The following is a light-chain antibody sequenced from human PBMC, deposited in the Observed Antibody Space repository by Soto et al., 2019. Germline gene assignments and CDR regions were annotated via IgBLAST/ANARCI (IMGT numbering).Light chain of an antibody. Sequence: QSALTQPPSASGSLGQSVASSCTGTSSDVGATDYVSWYQHHSGKAPKLLLYEVNKRPSGVPDRFSGSKSGNTASLTVSVLQADDEADYYCISHAGTSNVLGTGTKVTVL. CDR2: EVN. CDR1: SSDVGATDY. J-gene: IGLJ1*01. V-gene: IGLV2-8*01. CDR3: ISHAGTSNV.